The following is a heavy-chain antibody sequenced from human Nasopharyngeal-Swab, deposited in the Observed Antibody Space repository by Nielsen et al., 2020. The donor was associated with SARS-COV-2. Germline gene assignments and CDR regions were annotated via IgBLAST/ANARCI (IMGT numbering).Heavy chain of an antibody. D-gene: IGHD3-9*01. J-gene: IGHJ5*02. V-gene: IGHV4-59*01. CDR3: ARALRYFDWSGSWWFDP. Sequence: WIRQPPGKGLEWIGYIYYSGSTNYNPSLKSRVTISVDTSKNQFSLKLSSVTAADTAVNYCARALRYFDWSGSWWFDPWGQGTLVTVSS. CDR2: IYYSGST.